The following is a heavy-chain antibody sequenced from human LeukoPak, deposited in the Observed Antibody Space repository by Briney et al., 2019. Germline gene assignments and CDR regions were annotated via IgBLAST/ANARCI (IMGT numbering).Heavy chain of an antibody. CDR3: AKTTSGNYPYDY. V-gene: IGHV3-23*01. CDR2: SGTDGDT. CDR1: GFTFDRSA. Sequence: GGSLRLSCAASGFTFDRSAMNWVRQAPGKGLEWVSASGTDGDTYYADSVKGRFTISRDNSKNTLYLQMTSLRAEDTAVYYCAKTTSGNYPYDYWGQGTLVTVSP. J-gene: IGHJ4*02. D-gene: IGHD3-22*01.